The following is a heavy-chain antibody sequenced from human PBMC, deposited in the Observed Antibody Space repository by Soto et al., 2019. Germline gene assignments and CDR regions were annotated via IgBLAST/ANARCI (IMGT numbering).Heavy chain of an antibody. V-gene: IGHV3-7*03. CDR1: GFTFSSHW. CDR2: VKQEGGEK. CDR3: ARGGDSYIDY. D-gene: IGHD2-21*02. J-gene: IGHJ4*02. Sequence: GGSLRLSCAASGFTFSSHWMVWVRQPPGKGLEWVANVKQEGGEKSYVDSVKGRFTVSRDNAQNSLYLQMNSLRVEDTAMYYCARGGDSYIDYWGQGALVTVSS.